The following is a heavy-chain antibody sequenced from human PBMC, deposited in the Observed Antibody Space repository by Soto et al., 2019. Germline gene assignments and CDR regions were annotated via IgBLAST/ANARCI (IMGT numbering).Heavy chain of an antibody. J-gene: IGHJ6*01. D-gene: IGHD3-3*01. V-gene: IGHV3-9*01. CDR1: GFTFDDFA. CDR2: ISWHSASR. CDR3: ATELWIDFWSALDA. Sequence: DVHLVESGGGLVQPGRSLRLSCAASGFTFDDFAMHWVRQAPGKGLEWVSGISWHSASRGYADSVRGRFTISRDNAKNSLYLQLDCLRPADTALYYCATELWIDFWSALDARVKGTAVTVSS.